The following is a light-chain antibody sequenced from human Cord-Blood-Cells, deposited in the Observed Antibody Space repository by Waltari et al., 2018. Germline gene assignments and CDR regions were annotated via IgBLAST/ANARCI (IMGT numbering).Light chain of an antibody. Sequence: DDVMTQTPLSLSAISGQQASILCRSTQSLLHSDGTTYLYWYRQTPGQPPQLLIYEVSNRFSGVADRISGSGSGTDFTLKISRVDAEDVGVYYCMQSIQLPLTFGGGTKVEIK. CDR2: EVS. V-gene: IGKV2D-29*01. CDR3: MQSIQLPLT. J-gene: IGKJ4*01. CDR1: QSLLHSDGTTY.